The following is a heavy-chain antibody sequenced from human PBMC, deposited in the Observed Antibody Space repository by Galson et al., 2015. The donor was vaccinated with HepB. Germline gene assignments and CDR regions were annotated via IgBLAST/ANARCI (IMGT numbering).Heavy chain of an antibody. Sequence: SVKVSCKASGDTFTGYHMHCVRQAPGQGLEWMGWINPNSGGTNYAQKFQGRVTMTRDTSISTAYMELSRLRSDDTAVYYCARVRVYSSSWYVRGGFDYWGQGTLVTVSS. CDR1: GDTFTGYH. D-gene: IGHD6-13*01. CDR3: ARVRVYSSSWYVRGGFDY. CDR2: INPNSGGT. J-gene: IGHJ4*02. V-gene: IGHV1-2*02.